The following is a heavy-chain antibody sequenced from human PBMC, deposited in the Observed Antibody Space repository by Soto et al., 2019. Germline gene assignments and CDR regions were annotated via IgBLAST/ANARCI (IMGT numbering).Heavy chain of an antibody. D-gene: IGHD6-13*01. Sequence: GSLRLSCAVSGFTFSSYWMHWVRQAPGKGLVWASRISSDGRYTSYADSAKGRFSISRDNAKNTLYLQMNSLRAEDTAVYYCARDVYSSNCLDYWGQGTLVTVSS. CDR2: ISSDGRYT. J-gene: IGHJ4*02. V-gene: IGHV3-74*01. CDR3: ARDVYSSNCLDY. CDR1: GFTFSSYW.